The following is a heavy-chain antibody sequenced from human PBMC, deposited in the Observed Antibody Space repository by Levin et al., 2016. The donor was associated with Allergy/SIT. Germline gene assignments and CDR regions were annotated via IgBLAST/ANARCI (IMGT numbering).Heavy chain of an antibody. D-gene: IGHD2-8*01. CDR2: IYYSGST. Sequence: WIRQPPGKGLEWIGYIYYSGSTNYNPSLKSRVTISVDTSKNQFSLKLSSVTAADTAVYYCARVNGYCTNGVCWGRYYFDYWGQGTLVTVSS. J-gene: IGHJ4*02. CDR3: ARVNGYCTNGVCWGRYYFDY. V-gene: IGHV4-59*01.